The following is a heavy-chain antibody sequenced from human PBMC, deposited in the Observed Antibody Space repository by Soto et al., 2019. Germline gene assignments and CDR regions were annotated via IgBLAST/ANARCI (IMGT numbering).Heavy chain of an antibody. CDR1: GFTFSSYW. V-gene: IGHV3-74*01. J-gene: IGHJ6*02. Sequence: GGSLRLSCAASGFTFSSYWMHWVRRAPGKGLVWVSRINSDGSSTSYADSVKGRFTISRDNAKNTLYLQMNSLRAEDTAVYYCAVYDFWSGPPLYYYGMDVWGQGTTVTVSS. CDR3: AVYDFWSGPPLYYYGMDV. CDR2: INSDGSST. D-gene: IGHD3-3*01.